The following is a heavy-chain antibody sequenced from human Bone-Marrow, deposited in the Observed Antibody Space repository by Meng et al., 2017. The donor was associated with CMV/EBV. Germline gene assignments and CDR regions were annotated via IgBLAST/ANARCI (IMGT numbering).Heavy chain of an antibody. V-gene: IGHV4-39*01. CDR1: GGSISSSSYY. D-gene: IGHD1-26*01. CDR2: IYYSGST. J-gene: IGHJ5*02. Sequence: GSLRLSCTVSGGSISSSSYYWGWIRQPPGKGLEWIGSIYYSGSTYYNPSLKSRVTISVDTSKTKFSLKLSSVTAADTAVYYCARHELGATGLSGFDPWGQGTLVTVSS. CDR3: ARHELGATGLSGFDP.